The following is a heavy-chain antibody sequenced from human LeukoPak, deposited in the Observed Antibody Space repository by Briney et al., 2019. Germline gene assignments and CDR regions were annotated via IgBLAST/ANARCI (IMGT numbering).Heavy chain of an antibody. V-gene: IGHV1-2*02. D-gene: IGHD6-13*01. CDR1: GYSFSDYY. J-gene: IGHJ5*02. Sequence: ASVKVSCKASGYSFSDYYIHWLRQAPGQGLEWMGWINPNSGGTNYAQKFQGRVTMTRDTSISTAYMELSRLRSDDTAVYYCARVIRYSSSWYWFDPWGQGTLVTVSS. CDR3: ARVIRYSSSWYWFDP. CDR2: INPNSGGT.